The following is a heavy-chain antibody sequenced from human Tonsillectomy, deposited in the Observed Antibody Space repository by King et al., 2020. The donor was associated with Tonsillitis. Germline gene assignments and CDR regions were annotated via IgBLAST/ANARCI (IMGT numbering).Heavy chain of an antibody. Sequence: VQLVESGGGLVQPGGSLRLSCAASGFTFSSYAMSWVRRAPGKGLEWVSVIYSGGSSTYYADSVKGRFTISRDNSKNTLYLQMNSLRAEETAVYYCAKDMIKLSHIVVVTDSPLDYWGQGTLVTVSS. D-gene: IGHD2-21*02. J-gene: IGHJ4*02. CDR1: GFTFSSYA. V-gene: IGHV3-23*03. CDR2: IYSGGSST. CDR3: AKDMIKLSHIVVVTDSPLDY.